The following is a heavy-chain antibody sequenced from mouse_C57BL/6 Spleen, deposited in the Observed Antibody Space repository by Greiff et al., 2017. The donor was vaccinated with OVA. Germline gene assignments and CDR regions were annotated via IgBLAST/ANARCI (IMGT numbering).Heavy chain of an antibody. CDR3: ARYGYGSSYYYAMDY. D-gene: IGHD1-1*01. J-gene: IGHJ4*01. V-gene: IGHV5-17*01. CDR1: GFTFSDYG. Sequence: EVNVVESGGGLVKPGGSLKLSCAASGFTFSDYGMHWVRQAPEKGLEWVAYISSGSSTIYYADTVKGRFTISRDNAKNTLFLQMTSLRSEDTAMYYCARYGYGSSYYYAMDYWGQGTSVTVSS. CDR2: ISSGSSTI.